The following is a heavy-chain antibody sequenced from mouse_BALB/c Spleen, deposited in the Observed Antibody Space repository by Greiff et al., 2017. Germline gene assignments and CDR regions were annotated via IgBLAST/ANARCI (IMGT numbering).Heavy chain of an antibody. Sequence: VQLQQSGTVLARPGASVKMSCKASGYTFTSYWMHWVKQRPGQGLEWIGAIYPGNSDTSYNQKFKGKAKLTAVTSTSTAYMELSSLTNEDSAVYYCTTPYYGNSLAYWGQGTLVTVSA. V-gene: IGHV1-5*01. CDR2: IYPGNSDT. J-gene: IGHJ3*01. D-gene: IGHD2-10*01. CDR1: GYTFTSYW. CDR3: TTPYYGNSLAY.